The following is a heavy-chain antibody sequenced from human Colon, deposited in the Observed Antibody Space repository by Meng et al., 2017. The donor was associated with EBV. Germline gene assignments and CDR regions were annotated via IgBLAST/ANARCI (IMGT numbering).Heavy chain of an antibody. D-gene: IGHD6-19*01. V-gene: IGHV4-31*03. CDR1: GGSVSSGGYY. CDR3: ARVSSGWDYFDY. Sequence: VQLQESGPGLVKPSQTLSLTCTGSGGSVSSGGYYWTWIRQHPGKGLEWFGHIYYSGSTFYNPSLKRRVIISIDTSKNQFSLNLRSVTAADTAVYYCARVSSGWDYFDYWGQGTLVTVSS. J-gene: IGHJ4*02. CDR2: IYYSGST.